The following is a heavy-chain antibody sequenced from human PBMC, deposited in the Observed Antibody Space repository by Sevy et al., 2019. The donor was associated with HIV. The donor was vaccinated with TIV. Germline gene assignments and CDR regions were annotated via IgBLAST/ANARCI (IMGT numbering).Heavy chain of an antibody. Sequence: GGSLRLSCAASGFTFSSYAMHWVRQAPGKGLEWVAVISYDGSNKYYADSVKGRFTISRDNSKNTLYLQMNSLRAEDTAGYYCARAEMYYDFWSGYQDYYYYGMDVWGQGTTVTVSS. CDR2: ISYDGSNK. D-gene: IGHD3-3*01. CDR1: GFTFSSYA. V-gene: IGHV3-30*04. CDR3: ARAEMYYDFWSGYQDYYYYGMDV. J-gene: IGHJ6*02.